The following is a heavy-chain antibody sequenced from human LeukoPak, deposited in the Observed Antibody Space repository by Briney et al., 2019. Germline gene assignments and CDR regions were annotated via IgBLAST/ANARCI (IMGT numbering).Heavy chain of an antibody. CDR1: GFTFSAYN. Sequence: GGSLRLSCAASGFTFSAYNMNWVRQAPGKGLEWVSYISSSRGTIYYADSVKGRFTVSRDNAKNSLYLQMNSLRDEDTAVYYCARDMTFCSGGSCYSLGFDIWGQGTMVTVSS. J-gene: IGHJ3*02. V-gene: IGHV3-48*02. CDR2: ISSSRGTI. D-gene: IGHD2-15*01. CDR3: ARDMTFCSGGSCYSLGFDI.